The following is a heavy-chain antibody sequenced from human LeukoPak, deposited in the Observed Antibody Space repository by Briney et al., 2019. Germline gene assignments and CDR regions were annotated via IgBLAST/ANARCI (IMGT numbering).Heavy chain of an antibody. V-gene: IGHV4-34*01. CDR3: ARGIGLLDY. D-gene: IGHD3-22*01. CDR1: GGSFSGYY. CDR2: INHSGST. J-gene: IGHJ4*02. Sequence: SETLSLTCAVYGGSFSGYYWSWIRQPPGKGLEWIGEINHSGSTNYNPSLKSRVTISVDTPKNQFSLKLSSVTAADTAVYYCARGIGLLDYWGQGTLVTVSS.